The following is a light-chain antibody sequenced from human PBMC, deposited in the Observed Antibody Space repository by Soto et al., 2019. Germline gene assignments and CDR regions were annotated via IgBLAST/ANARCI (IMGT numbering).Light chain of an antibody. J-gene: IGLJ1*01. CDR3: SSYAGSNTPYV. CDR1: SSDVGGYNY. CDR2: EVN. Sequence: LTQPPSASGSPGQSVTISCTGTSSDVGGYNYVSWYQHHPGNAPKLMIYEVNKRTSGVPDRFSGSKSGNTASLTVSGLQAEDEADYYCSSYAGSNTPYVFGTGTKV. V-gene: IGLV2-8*01.